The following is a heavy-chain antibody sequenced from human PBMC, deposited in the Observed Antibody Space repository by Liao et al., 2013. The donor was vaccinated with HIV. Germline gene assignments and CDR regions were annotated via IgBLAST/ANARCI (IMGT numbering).Heavy chain of an antibody. CDR3: ASVGVKSYGYYFDD. D-gene: IGHD3-16*01. J-gene: IGHJ4*02. CDR2: INHSGVT. V-gene: IGHV4-34*10. CDR1: GGSFSGYY. Sequence: QLQLQESGPGLVKPSETLSLTCAVYGGSFSGYYWSWIRQPPGKGLEWIGEINHSGVTNYNPSLKSRVTISIDTSKNQFSLRLSSVTAADTAVYYCASVGVKSYGYYFDDWGQGILVTVSS.